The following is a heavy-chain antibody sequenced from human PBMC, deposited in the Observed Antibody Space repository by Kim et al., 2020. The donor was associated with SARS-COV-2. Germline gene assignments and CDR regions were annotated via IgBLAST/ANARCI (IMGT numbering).Heavy chain of an antibody. Sequence: SETLSLTCTVSGGSISSGGYYWSWIRQHPGKGLEWIGYIYYSGSTYYNPSLKSRVTISVDTSKNQFSLKLSSVTAADTAVYYCARVRGRRTGTMVRGVIPLFDYWGQGTLVTVSS. J-gene: IGHJ4*02. CDR2: IYYSGST. D-gene: IGHD3-10*01. CDR3: ARVRGRRTGTMVRGVIPLFDY. CDR1: GGSISSGGYY. V-gene: IGHV4-31*03.